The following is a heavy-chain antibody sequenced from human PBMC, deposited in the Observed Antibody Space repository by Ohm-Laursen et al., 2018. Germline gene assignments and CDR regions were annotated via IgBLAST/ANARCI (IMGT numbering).Heavy chain of an antibody. J-gene: IGHJ6*02. CDR3: ASGVVVGHYYYYGMDV. CDR2: INPSGGST. D-gene: IGHD3-22*01. Sequence: GASVKASCKASGYTFTSYYMHWVRQAPGQGLEWMGIINPSGGSTSYAQKFQGRVTMTRDTSTSTVYMELSSLRSEDTAVYYCASGVVVGHYYYYGMDVWGQGTTVTVSS. V-gene: IGHV1-46*01. CDR1: GYTFTSYY.